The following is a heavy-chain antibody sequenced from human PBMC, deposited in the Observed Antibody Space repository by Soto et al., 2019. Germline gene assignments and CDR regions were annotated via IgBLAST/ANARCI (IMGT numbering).Heavy chain of an antibody. CDR2: ISYDGTKT. D-gene: IGHD3-16*01. CDR1: GFTFSIYA. CDR3: AKDGGPRRQGLRDHFDY. V-gene: IGHV3-30*18. J-gene: IGHJ4*02. Sequence: QVQLVESGGGVVQPGRSLRVSCAASGFTFSIYAMHWVRQAPGTGLEWVAVISYDGTKTYYADSVKGRFTISRDNSNNTEYQQMNSRGDEDTAVYCCAKDGGPRRQGLRDHFDYWGQGTLVTVSP.